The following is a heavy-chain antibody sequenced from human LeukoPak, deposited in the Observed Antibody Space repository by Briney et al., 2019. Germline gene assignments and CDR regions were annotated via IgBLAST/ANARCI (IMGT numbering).Heavy chain of an antibody. D-gene: IGHD5-18*01. CDR3: ARGGLTPGRIQLWIDVFDY. J-gene: IGHJ4*02. Sequence: GESLKISCKGSGYSFTSYWIGWVRQMPGKGLEWMGIIYPGDSDTRYSPSFQGQATISADKSISTAYLQWSSLKASDTAMYYCARGGLTPGRIQLWIDVFDYWGQETLVTVSS. CDR1: GYSFTSYW. CDR2: IYPGDSDT. V-gene: IGHV5-51*01.